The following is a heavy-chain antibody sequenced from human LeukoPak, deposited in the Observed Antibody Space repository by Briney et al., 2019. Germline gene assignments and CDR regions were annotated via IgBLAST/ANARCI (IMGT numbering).Heavy chain of an antibody. D-gene: IGHD2-15*01. CDR3: AKVPGRYCSGGSCPGFDY. CDR1: GFTFSSYA. V-gene: IGHV3-23*01. Sequence: GGSLRLSCAASGFTFSSYAMSWVRQAPGKGLEWVSAISGSGGSTYYADSVKGRFTISRDNSKNTLYLQMNSLRAEDTAVYYCAKVPGRYCSGGSCPGFDYWGQGTLVTVSS. J-gene: IGHJ4*02. CDR2: ISGSGGST.